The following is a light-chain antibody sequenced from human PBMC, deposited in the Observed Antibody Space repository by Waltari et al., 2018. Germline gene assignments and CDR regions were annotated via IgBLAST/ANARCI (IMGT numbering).Light chain of an antibody. V-gene: IGLV1-47*01. J-gene: IGLJ2*01. CDR2: RNN. CDR1: SSNIGSNY. Sequence: QSVLTQPPSASGTPGQRVTISCSGSSSNIGSNYVYWYQQLPGTAPKLLIYRNNQRPWGVRDRVSGAKSGASASLAISGLRSEDEADYYCAAWDDSLSGPVFGGGTKLTVL. CDR3: AAWDDSLSGPV.